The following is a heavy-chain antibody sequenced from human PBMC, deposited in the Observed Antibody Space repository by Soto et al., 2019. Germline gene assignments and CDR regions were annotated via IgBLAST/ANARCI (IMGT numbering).Heavy chain of an antibody. CDR1: GYTFTSYG. J-gene: IGHJ6*02. CDR2: ISAYNGNT. V-gene: IGHV1-18*04. CDR3: ARGDTAMVTGDYYYYGMDV. Sequence: QVQLVQSGAEVKKPGASVKVSCKASGYTFTSYGISWVRQAPGQGLEWMGWISAYNGNTNYAQKLQGRVTMTTDTSTSTACMELRSLRSDDTAVYYCARGDTAMVTGDYYYYGMDVWGQGTTVTVSS. D-gene: IGHD5-18*01.